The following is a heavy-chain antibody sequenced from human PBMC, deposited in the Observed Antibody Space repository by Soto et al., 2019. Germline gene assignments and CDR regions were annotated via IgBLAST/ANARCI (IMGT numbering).Heavy chain of an antibody. CDR3: ARHVEQPGNGMDV. J-gene: IGHJ6*02. CDR1: GYRFTSYC. CDR2: IYPGDSDT. V-gene: IGHV5-51*01. D-gene: IGHD6-13*01. Sequence: PGEALNVCWKGSGYRFTSYCSGSVRKMPGKGLEWMGIIYPGDSDTRYSPSFQGQVTISADKSISTAYLQWGSLKASDTAMYYCARHVEQPGNGMDVWGQGTTVTVSS.